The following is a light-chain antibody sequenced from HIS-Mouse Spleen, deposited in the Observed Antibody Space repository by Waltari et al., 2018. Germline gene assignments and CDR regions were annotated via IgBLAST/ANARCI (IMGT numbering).Light chain of an antibody. CDR3: QSYDSSNLV. J-gene: IGLJ3*02. CDR1: SGSIASNY. V-gene: IGLV6-57*04. CDR2: EDN. Sequence: NFMLTQPHSVSESPGKTVTISCTRSSGSIASNYVQWYQQRPGSPPTTVIYEDNQRPSGVPDRFSGSIDSSSNSASLTISGLKTEDEADYYCQSYDSSNLVFGGGTKLTVL.